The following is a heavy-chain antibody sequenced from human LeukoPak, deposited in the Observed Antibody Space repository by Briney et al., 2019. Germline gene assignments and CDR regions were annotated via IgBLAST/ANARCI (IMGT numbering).Heavy chain of an antibody. J-gene: IGHJ5*02. CDR2: ISSSSSTI. V-gene: IGHV3-48*01. CDR3: ARDSPRLPARGWFDP. CDR1: GFTFSSYS. Sequence: GGSLRLSCAASGFTFSSYSMNWVRQAPGKGLEWVSYISSSSSTIYYADSVKGRFTISRDNAKNSLYLQMNSLRAEDTAAYYCARDSPRLPARGWFDPWGQGTLVTVSS. D-gene: IGHD2-2*01.